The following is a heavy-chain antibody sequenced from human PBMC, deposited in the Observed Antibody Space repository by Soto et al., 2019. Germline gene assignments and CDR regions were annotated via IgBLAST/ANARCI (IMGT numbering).Heavy chain of an antibody. CDR1: GFTFRSFA. V-gene: IGHV3-30*04. CDR2: ISSDGQIK. CDR3: AIDQGLAMSFRSGFDM. Sequence: QVQLLESGGGVVQPGRSLRLSCAGSGFTFRSFAMHWFRQAPGKGLEWVALISSDGQIKSSADAVKRRFTISRDNSENTLYLQINSLSAEDTAVYYCAIDQGLAMSFRSGFDMWGQGTMVTVSS. D-gene: IGHD2-2*01. J-gene: IGHJ3*02.